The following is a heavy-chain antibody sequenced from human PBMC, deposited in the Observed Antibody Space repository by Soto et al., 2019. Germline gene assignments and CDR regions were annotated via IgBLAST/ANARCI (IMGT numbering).Heavy chain of an antibody. V-gene: IGHV4-34*01. CDR1: GGSFNGYY. CDR2: IKHSGST. Sequence: SETLFLTCAVYGGSFNGYYWTWIRQPPGKGLEWIGEIKHSGSTNYNPSLKSRVTISVDTSKNQFSLNLTSVTAADTAAYYCARGTFRGYSYGYYFDYWGQGALVTVSS. J-gene: IGHJ4*02. D-gene: IGHD5-18*01. CDR3: ARGTFRGYSYGYYFDY.